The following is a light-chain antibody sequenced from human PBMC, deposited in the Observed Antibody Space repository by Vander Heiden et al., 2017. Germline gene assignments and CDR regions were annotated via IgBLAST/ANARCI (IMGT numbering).Light chain of an antibody. V-gene: IGKV2-29*03. CDR3: MHAVDLPRT. CDR2: AVS. Sequence: DSVLTQTRLSISVTPGQPASISCTSSRSLVHTTEHTYFFWYLQQPGQPTQPMIYAVSSRLSGVPGRFSSSGSGADFTLKISRVEAEDAGIYCCMHAVDLPRTFGQGTKVEIK. J-gene: IGKJ1*01. CDR1: RSLVHTTEHTY.